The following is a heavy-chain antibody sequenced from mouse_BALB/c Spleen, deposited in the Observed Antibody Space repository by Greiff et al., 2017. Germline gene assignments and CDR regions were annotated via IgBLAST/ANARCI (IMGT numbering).Heavy chain of an antibody. D-gene: IGHD2-1*01. CDR1: GFSLTSYG. V-gene: IGHV2-2*02. Sequence: VQRVESGPGLVQPSQSLSITCTVSGFSLTSYGVHWVRQSPGKGLEWLGVIWSGGSTDYNAAFISRLSISKDNSKSQVFFKMNSLQANDTAIYYCASYYGNLYAMDYWGQGTSVTVSS. CDR2: IWSGGST. CDR3: ASYYGNLYAMDY. J-gene: IGHJ4*01.